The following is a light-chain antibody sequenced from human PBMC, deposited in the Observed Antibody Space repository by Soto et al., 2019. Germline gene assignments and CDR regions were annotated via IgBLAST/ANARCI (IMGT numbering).Light chain of an antibody. J-gene: IGKJ4*01. Sequence: EKVMTQSPATLSVSPGERATLSCRASQNVKTRLAWYQQKPGQAPRLLIFDAFTRATGIPARFSGSASGTDFTLTNSSLQSEDSAVYYCQQYDEWPLTFGGGTKVEIK. CDR1: QNVKTR. V-gene: IGKV3-15*01. CDR2: DAF. CDR3: QQYDEWPLT.